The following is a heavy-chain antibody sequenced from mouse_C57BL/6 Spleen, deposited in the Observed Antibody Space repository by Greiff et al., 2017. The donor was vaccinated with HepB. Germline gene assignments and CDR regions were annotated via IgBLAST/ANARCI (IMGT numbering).Heavy chain of an antibody. J-gene: IGHJ3*01. CDR2: ISDGGSYT. CDR3: ARGDGSGVPFY. CDR1: GFTFSSYA. Sequence: EVQVVESGGGLVKPGGSLKLSCAASGFTFSSYAMSWVRQTPEKRLEWVATISDGGSYTYYPDNVKGRFTISRDNAKNNLYLQVSHLKSEDTAMYYCARGDGSGVPFYWGQGTLVTVSA. D-gene: IGHD2-3*01. V-gene: IGHV5-4*01.